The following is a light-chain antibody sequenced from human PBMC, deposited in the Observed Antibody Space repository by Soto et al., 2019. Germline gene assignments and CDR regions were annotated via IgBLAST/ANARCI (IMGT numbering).Light chain of an antibody. CDR3: QQYGSSGT. CDR2: GAS. CDR1: QRVSNNY. V-gene: IGKV3-20*01. J-gene: IGKJ1*01. Sequence: EIVLLQSPGTMSLSRGGSSTLSRRASQRVSNNYLAWYQQNPGQAPRLLIYGASNRATGIPDRFSGSGSATDSTLTISRLEPEDFAVYYCQQYGSSGTFGQGNKVDIK.